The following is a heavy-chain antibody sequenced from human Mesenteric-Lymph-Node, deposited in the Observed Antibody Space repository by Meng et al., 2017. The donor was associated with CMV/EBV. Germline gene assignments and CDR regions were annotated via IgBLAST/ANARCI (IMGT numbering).Heavy chain of an antibody. CDR2: IAYDGSHT. CDR3: ARGSGRYEHRPDY. CDR1: GFSFRSYA. D-gene: IGHD3-10*01. J-gene: IGHJ4*02. Sequence: CTASGFSFRSYALHWVRRAAGKWLEWMTVIAYDGSHTYYADSMKGRFTISRDNSKNTVYLQMNSLRTEDTAVYYCARGSGRYEHRPDYWGQGTLVTVSS. V-gene: IGHV3-30*04.